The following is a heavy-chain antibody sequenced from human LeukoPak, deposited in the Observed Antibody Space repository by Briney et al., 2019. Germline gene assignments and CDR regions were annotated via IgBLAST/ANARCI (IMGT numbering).Heavy chain of an antibody. Sequence: SETLSLTCTVSGGSISGYYWSWIRQPPGKGLEWIGYIYYSGSTNYNPSLKSRVTISVDTSKNQFSLKLSSVTAADTAVYYCARSGYCSSTSCRRTHYYYYYYMDVWGKGTTVTVSS. CDR1: GGSISGYY. J-gene: IGHJ6*03. CDR3: ARSGYCSSTSCRRTHYYYYYYMDV. D-gene: IGHD2-2*01. CDR2: IYYSGST. V-gene: IGHV4-59*01.